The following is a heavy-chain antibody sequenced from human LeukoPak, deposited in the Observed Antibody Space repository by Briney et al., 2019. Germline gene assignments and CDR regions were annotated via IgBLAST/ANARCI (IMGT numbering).Heavy chain of an antibody. D-gene: IGHD1-26*01. V-gene: IGHV4-4*09. CDR3: ARLRVSGSYLYYFDY. CDR1: NGSISSYH. J-gene: IGHJ4*02. Sequence: SETLSLTCTVSNGSISSYHWSWVRQPPGKGLEWIGYILTSGTTNYNPSLKSRLTISVDTSKNQFTLRLSSVTAADTAVYYCARLRVSGSYLYYFDYWGQGTLVTVSS. CDR2: ILTSGTT.